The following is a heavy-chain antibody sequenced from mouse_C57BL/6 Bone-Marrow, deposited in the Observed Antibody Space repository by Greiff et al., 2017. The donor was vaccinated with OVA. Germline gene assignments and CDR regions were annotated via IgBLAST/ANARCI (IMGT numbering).Heavy chain of an antibody. Sequence: EVQRVESGGGLVQPKGSLKLSCAASGFSFNTYAMNWVRQAPGKGLEWVARIRSKSNNYATYYADSVKDRFTISRDDSESMLYLQMNNLKTEDTAMYYCVRQNYYGSLYYFDYWGQGTTLTVSS. CDR3: VRQNYYGSLYYFDY. CDR2: IRSKSNNYAT. J-gene: IGHJ2*01. CDR1: GFSFNTYA. D-gene: IGHD1-1*01. V-gene: IGHV10-1*01.